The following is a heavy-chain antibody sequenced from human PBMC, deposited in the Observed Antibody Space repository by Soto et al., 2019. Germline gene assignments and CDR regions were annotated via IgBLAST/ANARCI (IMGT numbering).Heavy chain of an antibody. Sequence: HPGGSLRLSCAASGFTFSSYGMHWVRQAPGKGLEWVAVISYDGSNKYYADSVKGRFTISRDNSKNTLYLQMNSLRAEDTAVYYCAKDLRLRYFDWLTNYYYYGMDVWGQGTTVTVSS. J-gene: IGHJ6*02. D-gene: IGHD3-9*01. CDR3: AKDLRLRYFDWLTNYYYYGMDV. V-gene: IGHV3-30*18. CDR1: GFTFSSYG. CDR2: ISYDGSNK.